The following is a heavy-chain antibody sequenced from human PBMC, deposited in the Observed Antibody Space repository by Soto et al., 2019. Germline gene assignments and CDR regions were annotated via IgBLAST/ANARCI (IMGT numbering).Heavy chain of an antibody. CDR2: ISYDGSNK. CDR3: QNERPDGYYDVWSGYYMDGMDV. D-gene: IGHD3-3*01. Sequence: PGGSLRLSCAASGFTFSSYGIHWVRQAPGKGLAWVAVISYDGSNKYYADSVKGRFTISRDNSKNTLYLQMNSLSAVYPSVYFCQNERPDGYYDVWSGYYMDGMDVWGQGTTVTVSS. CDR1: GFTFSSYG. J-gene: IGHJ6*02. V-gene: IGHV3-30*18.